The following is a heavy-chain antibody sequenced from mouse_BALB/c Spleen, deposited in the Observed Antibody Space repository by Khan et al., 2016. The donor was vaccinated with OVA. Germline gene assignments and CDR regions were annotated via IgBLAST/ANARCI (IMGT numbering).Heavy chain of an antibody. CDR3: AGDPYDYCSKEAMDY. V-gene: IGHV5-6-3*01. CDR1: GFTFSSYG. Sequence: EVELVESGGGLMQPGGSPKLSCAASGFTFSSYGMSWVRQTPDTRLELFATINSNGGSTYYPDSVKGRFTISRDNAKNTLYLQMTSLKSEDAAMDYCAGDPYDYCSKEAMDYWGRGTSVTVSS. CDR2: INSNGGST. D-gene: IGHD1-1*01. J-gene: IGHJ4*01.